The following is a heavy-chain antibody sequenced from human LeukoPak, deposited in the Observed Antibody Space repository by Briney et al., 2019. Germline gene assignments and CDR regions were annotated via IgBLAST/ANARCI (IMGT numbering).Heavy chain of an antibody. V-gene: IGHV1-2*02. CDR1: GYTFIDYY. CDR3: AGVKKLMPEFEF. Sequence: GASVKVSCKSSGYTFIDYYIHWVRQAPGQGLEWMGWINPNSGATKYAQKFQGRVSMTRDTSINTAYMDLTNLRSDDTAIFYCAGVKKLMPEFEFWGQGTLVTVSS. J-gene: IGHJ4*02. CDR2: INPNSGAT. D-gene: IGHD2-2*01.